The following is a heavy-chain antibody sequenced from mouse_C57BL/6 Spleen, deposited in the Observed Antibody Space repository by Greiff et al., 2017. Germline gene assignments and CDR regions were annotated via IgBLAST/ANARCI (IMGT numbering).Heavy chain of an antibody. J-gene: IGHJ1*03. CDR3: ANYGSSWYVDV. V-gene: IGHV1-26*01. D-gene: IGHD1-1*01. Sequence: EVQLQQSGPELVKPGASVKISCKASGYTFTDYYMNWVKQSHGKSLEWIGDINPNNGGTSYNQKFKGKATLTVDKSSSTAYMELRSLTSEDSAVYYCANYGSSWYVDVWGTGTTVTVSS. CDR1: GYTFTDYY. CDR2: INPNNGGT.